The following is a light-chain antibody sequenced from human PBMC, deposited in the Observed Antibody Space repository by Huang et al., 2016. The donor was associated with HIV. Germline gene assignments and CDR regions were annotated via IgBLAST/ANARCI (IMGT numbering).Light chain of an antibody. CDR2: SAS. CDR3: QQSYSAPWT. Sequence: DIQMTQSPSPLSASVGDRVTITCRASQNINKYLNWYQQKPGKAPRLLIYSASSLQSGVPSRFSGGGSGADFTLTISNLQPEDFATYYCQQSYSAPWTFGRGTKVEIK. CDR1: QNINKY. J-gene: IGKJ1*01. V-gene: IGKV1-39*01.